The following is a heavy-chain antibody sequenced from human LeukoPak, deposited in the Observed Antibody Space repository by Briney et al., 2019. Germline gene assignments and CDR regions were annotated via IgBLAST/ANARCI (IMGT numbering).Heavy chain of an antibody. CDR2: ISSNGVST. Sequence: GGSLRLSCSASGFTFSSYAMHWVRQAPGKGLEYVSAISSNGVSTYYADSVQGRFTISRDNSKNTLYLQMNSLRAEDTAVYYCAKDRYYDRSGYYYPSFDYWGQGTLVTVSS. CDR1: GFTFSSYA. D-gene: IGHD3-22*01. J-gene: IGHJ4*02. V-gene: IGHV3-64*04. CDR3: AKDRYYDRSGYYYPSFDY.